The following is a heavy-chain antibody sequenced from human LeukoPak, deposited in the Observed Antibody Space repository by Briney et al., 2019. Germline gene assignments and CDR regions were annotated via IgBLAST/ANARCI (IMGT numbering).Heavy chain of an antibody. V-gene: IGHV3-23*01. J-gene: IGHJ6*02. D-gene: IGHD5-12*01. CDR1: GFTFSSYA. CDR2: ISGSGGST. Sequence: HPGGSLRLSCAASGFTFSSYAMSWVRQAPGKGLEWVSAISGSGGSTYYADSVKGRFTISRDNAKNSLFLRMDSPRADDTAVYYCARGEVATPYYYGMDVWGQGTTVTVSS. CDR3: ARGEVATPYYYGMDV.